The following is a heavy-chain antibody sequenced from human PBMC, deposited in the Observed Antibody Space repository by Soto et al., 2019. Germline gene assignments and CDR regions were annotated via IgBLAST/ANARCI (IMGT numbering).Heavy chain of an antibody. D-gene: IGHD3-22*01. V-gene: IGHV1-8*01. CDR2: MNPNSGNT. CDR1: GYTFTSYD. Sequence: QVQLVQSGAEVKKPGASVKVSCKASGYTFTSYDINWVRQATGQGLEWMGWMNPNSGNTGNAQKFQGRVTMTRNTSISTGYMELSSLRSEDTAVYYCARGLWYYDSSRYYWFDPWGQGSLVTVS. J-gene: IGHJ5*02. CDR3: ARGLWYYDSSRYYWFDP.